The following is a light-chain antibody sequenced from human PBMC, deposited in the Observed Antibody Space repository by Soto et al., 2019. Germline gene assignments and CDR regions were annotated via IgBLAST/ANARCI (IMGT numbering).Light chain of an antibody. CDR1: RSNIGAGYD. CDR2: RNH. Sequence: QSVLTQPPSVSGAPGQRVTISCTGSRSNIGAGYDVHWYQQIPGAAPKLLIYRNHDRPSGVPDRFSGPKSGTSASLVITGLQAEDEADYYCQSYDTSVSGARVFGGGTKLTVL. CDR3: QSYDTSVSGARV. J-gene: IGLJ3*02. V-gene: IGLV1-40*01.